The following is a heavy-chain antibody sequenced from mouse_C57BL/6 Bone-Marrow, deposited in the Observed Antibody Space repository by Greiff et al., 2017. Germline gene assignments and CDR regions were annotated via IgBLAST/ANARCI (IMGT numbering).Heavy chain of an antibody. CDR1: GYSITSGYD. D-gene: IGHD1-1*01. CDR3: ARGTTVEGYFDY. V-gene: IGHV3-1*01. Sequence: EVKVEESGPGMVKPSQSLSLTCTVTGYSITSGYDWHWIRHFPGNKLEWMGYISYSGSTNYNPSLKSRISITHDTSKNHFFLKLNSVTTEDTATYYCARGTTVEGYFDYWGQGTTLTVSS. J-gene: IGHJ2*01. CDR2: ISYSGST.